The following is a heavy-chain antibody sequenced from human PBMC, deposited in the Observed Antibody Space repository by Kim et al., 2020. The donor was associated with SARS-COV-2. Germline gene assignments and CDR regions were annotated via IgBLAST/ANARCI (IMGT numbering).Heavy chain of an antibody. CDR2: ISSSSSYT. J-gene: IGHJ4*02. D-gene: IGHD6-19*01. V-gene: IGHV3-11*05. CDR1: GFTFSDYY. Sequence: GGSLRLSCAASGFTFSDYYMSWIRQAPGKGLEWVSYISSSSSYTNYADSVKGRFTISRDNAKNSLYLQMNSLRAEDTAVYYCARDPAEYSSGWYARAGPLDYWGQGTLVTVSS. CDR3: ARDPAEYSSGWYARAGPLDY.